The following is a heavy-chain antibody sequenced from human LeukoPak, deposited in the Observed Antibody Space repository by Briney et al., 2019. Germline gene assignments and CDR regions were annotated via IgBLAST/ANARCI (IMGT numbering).Heavy chain of an antibody. D-gene: IGHD6-13*01. CDR2: IYYSGST. Sequence: SSETLSLTCTVSGGSISSGGYYWSWIRQPPGKGLEWIGYIYYSGSTNYNPSLKSRVTISVDTSKNQFSLKLSSVTAADTAVYYCARVSSSWNDYWGQGTLVTVSS. CDR1: GGSISSGGYY. V-gene: IGHV4-61*08. CDR3: ARVSSSWNDY. J-gene: IGHJ4*02.